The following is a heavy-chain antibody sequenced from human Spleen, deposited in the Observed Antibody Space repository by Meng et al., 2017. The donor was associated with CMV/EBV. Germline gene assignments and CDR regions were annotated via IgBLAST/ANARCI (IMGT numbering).Heavy chain of an antibody. D-gene: IGHD3-3*01. CDR3: ARTTITVFGVVRLNWFGP. V-gene: IGHV4-59*01. Sequence: GSLRLSCTVSGDSISDYYWSWIRQPPGKGLEWIGYIYYSGSTIYNPSFKSRVTISIDTSKKQFSLKLKSVTAADTAVYFCARTTITVFGVVRLNWFGPWGQGTLVTVSS. CDR1: GDSISDYY. J-gene: IGHJ5*02. CDR2: IYYSGST.